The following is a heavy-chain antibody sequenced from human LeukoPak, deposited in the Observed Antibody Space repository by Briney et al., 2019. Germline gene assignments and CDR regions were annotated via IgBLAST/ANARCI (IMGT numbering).Heavy chain of an antibody. V-gene: IGHV4-39*02. D-gene: IGHD1-1*01. Sequence: PSETLPLTCTVSGGSIASSTYNWGWIRQPPGKGLEWIGSIYHSGATFYNPSLKSRVTISRDTSKNHFSLKVSSVTAADTAVYYCARGPITEDGTFHSPNAWGQGTLVTVSS. CDR1: GGSIASSTYN. CDR3: ARGPITEDGTFHSPNA. J-gene: IGHJ5*02. CDR2: IYHSGAT.